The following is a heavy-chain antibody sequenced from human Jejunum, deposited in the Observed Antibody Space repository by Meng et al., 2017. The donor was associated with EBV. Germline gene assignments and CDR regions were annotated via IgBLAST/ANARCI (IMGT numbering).Heavy chain of an antibody. D-gene: IGHD1-14*01. CDR3: ARGPDHSKQGY. J-gene: IGHJ4*02. Sequence: QVQIHQWGAGLLKPSGTLSLICAVYDGSFSGYYWSWIRQPPGKGLEWIGEISDNEGTKYNPSLKSRVTVSLDTSKNQFSLRLSSVTAADTALYYCARGPDHSKQGYWGQGTLATFPS. CDR1: DGSFSGYY. V-gene: IGHV4-34*01. CDR2: ISDNEGT.